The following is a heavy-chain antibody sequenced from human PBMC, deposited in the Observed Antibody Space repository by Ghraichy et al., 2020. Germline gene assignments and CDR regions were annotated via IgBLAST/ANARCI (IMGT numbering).Heavy chain of an antibody. V-gene: IGHV3-23*01. CDR1: GFPFKNYA. Sequence: GGSLRLSCAASGFPFKNYAMTWVRQAPGKGLEWVSSIGYNGVDTYYADSLRGRFVISRENFKNTLYLQMNSLRVEDMAVYYCAKYCSGTCYSGVDFWGQGVLVTVSS. J-gene: IGHJ4*02. CDR3: AKYCSGTCYSGVDF. D-gene: IGHD2-15*01. CDR2: IGYNGVDT.